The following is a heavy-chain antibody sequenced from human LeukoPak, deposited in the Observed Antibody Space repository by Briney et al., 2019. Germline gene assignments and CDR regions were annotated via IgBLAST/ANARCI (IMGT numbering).Heavy chain of an antibody. Sequence: PGGSLRLSCAASGFTFSSYAMSWVRQAPGKGLEWVSAISGSGGSTYYADSVKGRFTISRDNSKNTLYLQMNSLRAEDTAVYYCAKSSTGSSGYYYGEFDYWGREPWSPSPQ. V-gene: IGHV3-23*01. CDR3: AKSSTGSSGYYYGEFDY. J-gene: IGHJ4*02. CDR2: ISGSGGST. D-gene: IGHD3-22*01. CDR1: GFTFSSYA.